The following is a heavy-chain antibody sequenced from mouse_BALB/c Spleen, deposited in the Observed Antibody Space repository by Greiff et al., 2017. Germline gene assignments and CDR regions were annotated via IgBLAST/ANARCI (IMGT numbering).Heavy chain of an antibody. CDR2: IYPGNSDT. CDR1: GYTFTSYW. D-gene: IGHD1-1*01. CDR3: TNYYGSSPDYYAMDY. J-gene: IGHJ4*01. Sequence: VQLQQSGTVLARPGASVKMSCKASGYTFTSYWMHWVKQRPGQGLEWIGAIYPGNSDTSYNQKFKGKAKLTAVTSTSTAYMELSSLTNEDSAVYYCTNYYGSSPDYYAMDYWGQGTSVTVSS. V-gene: IGHV1-5*01.